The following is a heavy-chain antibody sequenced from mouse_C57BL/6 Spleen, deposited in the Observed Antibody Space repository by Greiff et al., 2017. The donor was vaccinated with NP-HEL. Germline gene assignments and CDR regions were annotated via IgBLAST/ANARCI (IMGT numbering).Heavy chain of an antibody. V-gene: IGHV1-7*01. J-gene: IGHJ3*01. CDR2: INPSSGYT. D-gene: IGHD3-3*01. Sequence: QVQLQQSGAELAKPGASVKLSCKASGYTFTSYWMHWVNQRPGQGLEWIGYINPSSGYTKYNQKFKDKATLTADKSSSTAYMQLSSLTYEDSAVYFCAEGPDVGPWFAYWGQGTLVTVSA. CDR3: AEGPDVGPWFAY. CDR1: GYTFTSYW.